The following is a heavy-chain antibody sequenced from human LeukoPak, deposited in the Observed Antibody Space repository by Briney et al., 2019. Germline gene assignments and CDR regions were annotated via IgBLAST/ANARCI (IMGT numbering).Heavy chain of an antibody. V-gene: IGHV3-30-3*01. CDR1: GFTFSSYA. D-gene: IGHD4-17*01. CDR2: ISYDGSNK. CDR3: ARDPSYGDWTYFDY. J-gene: IGHJ4*02. Sequence: PGGSLRLSCAASGFTFSSYAMHWVRQAPGKGLEWVAVISYDGSNKYYADSVKGRFTISRDNSKNTLYLQMNSLRAGDTAVYYCARDPSYGDWTYFDYWGQGTLVTVSS.